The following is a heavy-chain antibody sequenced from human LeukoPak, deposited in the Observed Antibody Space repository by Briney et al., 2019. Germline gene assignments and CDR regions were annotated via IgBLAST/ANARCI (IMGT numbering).Heavy chain of an antibody. Sequence: GGSLRLSCAASGFTFSSYSMNWVRQAPGKGLEWVSSISSSSSYIYYADSVKGLFTISRDNAKNSLYLQMNSLSAEDTAVYYCGRGHYSKSWYTHPPGYWGRGTLVTVSS. V-gene: IGHV3-21*01. CDR3: GRGHYSKSWYTHPPGY. CDR1: GFTFSSYS. J-gene: IGHJ4*02. CDR2: ISSSSSYI. D-gene: IGHD6-13*01.